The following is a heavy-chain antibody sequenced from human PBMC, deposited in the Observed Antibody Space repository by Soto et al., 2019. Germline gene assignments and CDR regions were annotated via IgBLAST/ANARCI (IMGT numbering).Heavy chain of an antibody. CDR2: IYYSGST. J-gene: IGHJ6*02. V-gene: IGHV4-59*01. D-gene: IGHD1-7*01. Sequence: SETLSLTCTVSGGSISSYYWSWIRQPPGKGLEWIGYIYYSGSTNYNPSLKSRVTISVDTSKNQFSLKLSSVTAADTAVYYCARDQLPELELRKSDGMDVWGQGTTVTVSS. CDR3: ARDQLPELELRKSDGMDV. CDR1: GGSISSYY.